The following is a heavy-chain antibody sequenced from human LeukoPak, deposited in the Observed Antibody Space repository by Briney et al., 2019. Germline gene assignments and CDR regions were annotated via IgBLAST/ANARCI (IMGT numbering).Heavy chain of an antibody. V-gene: IGHV3-53*01. CDR1: GFTVSSNY. J-gene: IGHJ3*02. CDR2: IYSGGST. Sequence: PGGSLRLSCAASGFTVSSNYMSWVRQAPGKGLEWVSVIYSGGSTYYADSVKGRFTISRDNSKNTLYLQMNSLRAEDTAVYYCARVSSSGWRYDAFDIWGQGTMVTVSS. CDR3: ARVSSSGWRYDAFDI. D-gene: IGHD6-19*01.